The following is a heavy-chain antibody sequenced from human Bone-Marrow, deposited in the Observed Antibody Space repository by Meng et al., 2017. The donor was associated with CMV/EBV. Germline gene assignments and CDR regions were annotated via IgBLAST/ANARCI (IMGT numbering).Heavy chain of an antibody. D-gene: IGHD5-12*01. CDR2: ISSSSSYI. CDR1: GFTFSSYS. J-gene: IGHJ6*02. CDR3: ARVNRGYDWASYYYGMDV. Sequence: GESLKISCAASGFTFSSYSMNWVRQAPGKGLEWVSSISSSSSYIYYADSVKGRFTISRDNAKNSLYLQMNSLRAEDTAVYYCARVNRGYDWASYYYGMDVWGQGTTVTVSS. V-gene: IGHV3-21*01.